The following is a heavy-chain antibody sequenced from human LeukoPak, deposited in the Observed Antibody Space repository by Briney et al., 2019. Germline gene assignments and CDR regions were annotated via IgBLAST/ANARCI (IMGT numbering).Heavy chain of an antibody. D-gene: IGHD3-22*01. CDR2: ISAYNGNT. J-gene: IGHJ3*02. V-gene: IGHV1-18*01. CDR1: GYTFTSYG. CDR3: ARGYYDSSGYYYDKGAFDI. Sequence: ASVKVSCKASGYTFTSYGISWVRQAPGQGLEWMGWISAYNGNTNYAQKPQGRVTMTTDTSTSTAYMELRSLRSDDTAVYYCARGYYDSSGYYYDKGAFDIWGQGTMVTVSS.